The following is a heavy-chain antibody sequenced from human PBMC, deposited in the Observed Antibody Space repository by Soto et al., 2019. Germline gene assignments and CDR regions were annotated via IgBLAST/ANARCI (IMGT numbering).Heavy chain of an antibody. V-gene: IGHV1-69*01. J-gene: IGHJ3*02. D-gene: IGHD3-22*01. CDR3: ARPSYYDSSGYYSGSHAFDI. CDR2: IIPVFGTA. Sequence: QVQLVQSGAEVKKPGSSVKVSCKASGGTFSSYAISWVRQAPGQGLELMGGIIPVFGTANYAKKFQGRVKIIADESTSTTYMELSSLRSEDTAVYFCARPSYYDSSGYYSGSHAFDIWGQGTMVTVSS. CDR1: GGTFSSYA.